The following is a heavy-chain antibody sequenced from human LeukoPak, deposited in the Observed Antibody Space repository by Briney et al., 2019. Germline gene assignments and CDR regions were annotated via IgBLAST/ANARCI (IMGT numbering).Heavy chain of an antibody. CDR1: GGSISSGGYS. J-gene: IGHJ6*02. D-gene: IGHD4-11*01. CDR3: ARGSTVTSYYYYYGMDV. Sequence: LQTLSLTCAVSGGSISSGGYSWSWIRQPPGKGLEWIGYIYHSGSTYYNPSLKSRVTISVDRSKNQFSLKLSSVTAADTAVYYCARGSTVTSYYYYYGMDVWGQGTTVTVSS. V-gene: IGHV4-30-2*01. CDR2: IYHSGST.